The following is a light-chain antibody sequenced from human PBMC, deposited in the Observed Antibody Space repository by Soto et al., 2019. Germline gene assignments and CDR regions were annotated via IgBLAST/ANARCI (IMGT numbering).Light chain of an antibody. CDR2: EGT. V-gene: IGLV2-14*02. CDR3: ISYTDRQSYL. Sequence: QSALTQPASVSGSPGQSLTISCTGTSSDIGSYNLVSWYQHHPGKAPKLLICEGTERPSGVSNRFSGSKSGITASLTISGLQTEDEADYYCISYTDRQSYLFGTGTKLTVL. J-gene: IGLJ1*01. CDR1: SSDIGSYNL.